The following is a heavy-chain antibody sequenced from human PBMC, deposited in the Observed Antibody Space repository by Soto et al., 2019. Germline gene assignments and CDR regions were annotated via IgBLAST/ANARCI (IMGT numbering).Heavy chain of an antibody. J-gene: IGHJ4*02. D-gene: IGHD4-17*01. CDR3: ARADGDRTGNLVY. CDR1: GGSFSGYY. Sequence: QVQLQQWGAGLLKPSETLSLTCAVYGGSFSGYYWSWIRQPPGKGLEWIGEINHSGSTNYNPSLKSRVTISVDTSKNQFSLKLSSVTAAYTAVYYCARADGDRTGNLVYWGQGTLVTVSS. CDR2: INHSGST. V-gene: IGHV4-34*01.